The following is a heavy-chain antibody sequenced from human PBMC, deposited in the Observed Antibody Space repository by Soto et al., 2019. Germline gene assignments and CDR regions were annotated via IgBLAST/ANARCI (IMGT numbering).Heavy chain of an antibody. CDR1: SGNISSSNW. Sequence: SETLSLTCAVSSGNISSSNWWRWARQPPGKRLEWIGEIFHSGSTNYNPSLKSRVTISVDKSKNQFSLKLSSVTAADTAVYYCARLFVGGAAGSVCYYYYGMDVWCQGTTVT. J-gene: IGHJ6*02. V-gene: IGHV4-4*02. CDR3: ARLFVGGAAGSVCYYYYGMDV. D-gene: IGHD6-13*01. CDR2: IFHSGST.